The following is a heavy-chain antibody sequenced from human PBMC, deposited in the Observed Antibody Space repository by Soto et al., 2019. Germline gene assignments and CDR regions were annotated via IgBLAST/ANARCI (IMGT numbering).Heavy chain of an antibody. CDR2: ISPDGGIT. D-gene: IGHD5-18*01. V-gene: IGHV3-30-3*01. CDR1: GFTFSYYE. Sequence: GGSLRLSCAASGFTFSYYEMHWVRQAPGKGLEWVTVISPDGGITIYSASVRGRFTISRDNSKNTLYLQMNSLRPDDTAVYYCAKDPYTLITSGLFDYRRQGTLVSVS. CDR3: AKDPYTLITSGLFDY. J-gene: IGHJ4*02.